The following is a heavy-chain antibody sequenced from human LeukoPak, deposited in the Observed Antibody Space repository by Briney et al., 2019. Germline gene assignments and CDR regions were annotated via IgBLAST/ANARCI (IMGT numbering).Heavy chain of an antibody. CDR3: ARPYRSGGSCYAKAFDY. CDR2: ISTSSAYI. D-gene: IGHD2-15*01. CDR1: GFPFSSYT. J-gene: IGHJ4*02. Sequence: GGSLRLSCAASGFPFSSYTMNWVRQAPGKGLEWVSSISTSSAYIYYADSVKGRFTISRDNAKNSLYLQMNSLRAEDTAVYYCARPYRSGGSCYAKAFDYWGQGTLVTVSS. V-gene: IGHV3-21*01.